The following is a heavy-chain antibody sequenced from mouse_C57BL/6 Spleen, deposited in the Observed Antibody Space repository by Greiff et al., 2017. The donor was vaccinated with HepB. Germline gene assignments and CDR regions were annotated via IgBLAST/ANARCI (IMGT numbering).Heavy chain of an antibody. CDR2: IDPEDGET. CDR3: ATLITTVVGGDY. D-gene: IGHD1-1*01. J-gene: IGHJ2*01. V-gene: IGHV14-2*01. Sequence: VHVKQSGAELVKPGASVKLSCTASGFNIKDYYMHWVKQRTEQGLEWIGRIDPEDGETKYAPKFQGKATITADTSSNTAYLQLSSLTSEDTAVYYCATLITTVVGGDYWGQGTTLTVSS. CDR1: GFNIKDYY.